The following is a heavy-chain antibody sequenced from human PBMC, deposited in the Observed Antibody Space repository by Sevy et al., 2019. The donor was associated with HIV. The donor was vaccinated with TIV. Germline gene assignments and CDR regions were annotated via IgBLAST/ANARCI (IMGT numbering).Heavy chain of an antibody. CDR1: GFTLSNYD. CDR3: ARVTWIDRTFDF. CDR2: IGTAGNT. V-gene: IGHV3-13*01. Sequence: GGSLRLSCAASGFTLSNYDMHWVRHSTGKGLEWVSAIGTAGNTFYADSVRGRFTIFREDSKSSLYLQMNSLRAGDTAVYYCARVTWIDRTFDFWGQGTLVTVS. D-gene: IGHD1-1*01. J-gene: IGHJ4*02.